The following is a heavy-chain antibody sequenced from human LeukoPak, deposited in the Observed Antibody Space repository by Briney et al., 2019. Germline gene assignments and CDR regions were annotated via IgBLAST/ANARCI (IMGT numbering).Heavy chain of an antibody. CDR2: IIPIFGTA. V-gene: IGHV1-69*05. Sequence: ASVKVSCKASGGTFSSYAISWVRQAPGQGLEWMGGIIPIFGTANYAQKFQGRVTMTTDTSTSTAYMELRSLRSDDTAVYYCARSLDYDSRNNHSGYFDYWGQGTLVTVSS. CDR3: ARSLDYDSRNNHSGYFDY. J-gene: IGHJ4*02. CDR1: GGTFSSYA. D-gene: IGHD3-22*01.